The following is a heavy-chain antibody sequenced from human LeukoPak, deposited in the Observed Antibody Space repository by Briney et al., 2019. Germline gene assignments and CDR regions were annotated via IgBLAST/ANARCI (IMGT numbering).Heavy chain of an antibody. J-gene: IGHJ4*02. CDR2: INHSGST. CDR3: ARWLIVGSEGY. D-gene: IGHD2-15*01. CDR1: GGSFSGYY. V-gene: IGHV4-34*01. Sequence: SETLSLTCAVYGGSFSGYYWSWIRQPPGKGLEWIGEINHSGSTNYNPSLKSRVTISVDTSKNQFSLKLSSVTAADTAVYYCARWLIVGSEGYWGQGTLVTVSS.